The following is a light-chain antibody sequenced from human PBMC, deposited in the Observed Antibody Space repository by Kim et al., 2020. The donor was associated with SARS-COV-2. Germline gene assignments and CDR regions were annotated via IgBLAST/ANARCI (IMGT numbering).Light chain of an antibody. Sequence: SVGDKVTIPCRTSENIHGYLNWYQYKPGKAPKILISGASDLGNGVSSRFSGSGSGTNFTLTITNRHPEDFATYICQQSYQTPQVTFGGGTKVDIK. V-gene: IGKV1-39*01. CDR1: ENIHGY. CDR2: GAS. CDR3: QQSYQTPQVT. J-gene: IGKJ4*01.